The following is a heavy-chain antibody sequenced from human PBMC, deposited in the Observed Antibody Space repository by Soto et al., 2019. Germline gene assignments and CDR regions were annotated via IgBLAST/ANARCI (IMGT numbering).Heavy chain of an antibody. CDR1: GVSLSTSGVG. Sequence: ESGPTLVNPTPTLTLTCTFSGVSLSTSGVGVGWIRQPPGKALEWLALIYLDDYKRYSPSLKSRLTITKATSKNQVVLTMTNMDPVDTATYYCAHSSDDSSGYYQTSIVGYFDYWGQGTLVTVSS. J-gene: IGHJ4*02. CDR3: AHSSDDSSGYYQTSIVGYFDY. CDR2: IYLDDYK. V-gene: IGHV2-5*02. D-gene: IGHD3-22*01.